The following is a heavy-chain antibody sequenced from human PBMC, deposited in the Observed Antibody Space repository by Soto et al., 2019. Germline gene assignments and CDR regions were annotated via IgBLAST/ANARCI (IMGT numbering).Heavy chain of an antibody. V-gene: IGHV1-2*04. CDR2: INPNSGGT. Sequence: QVQLVQSGAEVKKPGASVKVSCKASGYTFTGYYMHWVRQAPGQGLEWMGWINPNSGGTNYAQKFQGWVTMTRDTSISTAYMGLSRLRSDDTAVYYCARSREHSSAGFDPWGQGTLVTVSS. CDR1: GYTFTGYY. CDR3: ARSREHSSAGFDP. D-gene: IGHD6-19*01. J-gene: IGHJ5*02.